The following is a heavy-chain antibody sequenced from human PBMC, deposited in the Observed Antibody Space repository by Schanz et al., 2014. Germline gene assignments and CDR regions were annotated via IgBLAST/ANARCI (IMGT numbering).Heavy chain of an antibody. D-gene: IGHD4-17*01. CDR1: GFIFNDYY. V-gene: IGHV3-11*04. CDR3: AKDPHRDYGGKPQTFDI. J-gene: IGHJ3*02. Sequence: QVQLVESGGGLVKPGGSLRLSCAASGFIFNDYYMNWIRQAPGKGLEWLSYISRDGTTSYYADSVKGRFTISRDNAKKSLYLQMNTLRAEDTALYYCAKDPHRDYGGKPQTFDIWGQGTMVTVSS. CDR2: ISRDGTTS.